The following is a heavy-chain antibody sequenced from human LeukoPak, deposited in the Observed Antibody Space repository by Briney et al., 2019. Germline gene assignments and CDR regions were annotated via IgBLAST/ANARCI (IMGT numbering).Heavy chain of an antibody. V-gene: IGHV4-59*01. CDR3: ARQSISGSSLSYFDY. J-gene: IGHJ4*02. CDR1: GGSISSYY. CDR2: IYYSGST. Sequence: VKPSETLSLTCTVSGGSISSYYWSWIRQPPGKGLEWIGYIYYSGSTNYNPSLKSRVTISVDTSKNQCSLKLSSVTAADTAVYYCARQSISGSSLSYFDYWGQGTLVNVSS. D-gene: IGHD3-22*01.